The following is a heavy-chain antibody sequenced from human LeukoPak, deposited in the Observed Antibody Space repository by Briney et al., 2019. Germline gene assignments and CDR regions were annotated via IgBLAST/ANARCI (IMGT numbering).Heavy chain of an antibody. V-gene: IGHV1-18*01. J-gene: IGHJ3*02. Sequence: ASVKVFCKASGYTFTSYGISWVRQAPEQGLEWMGWISAYNGNTNYAQKLQGRVTMTTDTSTSTAYMELRSLRSDDTAVYYCARGTYGIVVAPDAFDIWGQGTMVTVSS. CDR1: GYTFTSYG. CDR3: ARGTYGIVVAPDAFDI. D-gene: IGHD3-22*01. CDR2: ISAYNGNT.